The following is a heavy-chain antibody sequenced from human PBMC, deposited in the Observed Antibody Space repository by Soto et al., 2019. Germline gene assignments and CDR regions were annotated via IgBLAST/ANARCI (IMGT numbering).Heavy chain of an antibody. D-gene: IGHD2-2*01. Sequence: QAQLVESGGGVVQPGRSLRLSCAASGFTFSSYGMHWVRQAPGKGLEWVAVIWYDGSNKYYADSVKGRFTISRDNSKNTLYLQMNSRRAEDTAVYYCASSSSTSPYYFDYWGQGTLVTVSS. CDR2: IWYDGSNK. CDR3: ASSSSTSPYYFDY. J-gene: IGHJ4*02. V-gene: IGHV3-33*01. CDR1: GFTFSSYG.